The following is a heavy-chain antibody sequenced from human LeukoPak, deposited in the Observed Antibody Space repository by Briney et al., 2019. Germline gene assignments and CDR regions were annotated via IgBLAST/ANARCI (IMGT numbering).Heavy chain of an antibody. CDR1: GYTFTGYY. CDR3: ARAPYDFWSGYYTEGIDY. D-gene: IGHD3-3*01. J-gene: IGHJ4*02. Sequence: ASVKVSCXASGYTFTGYYMHWVRQAPGQGLEWMAWINPNSGGTNYAQKFQGRVTMTRDTSISTAYMELSRLRSDDTAVYYCARAPYDFWSGYYTEGIDYWGQGTLVTVSS. V-gene: IGHV1-2*02. CDR2: INPNSGGT.